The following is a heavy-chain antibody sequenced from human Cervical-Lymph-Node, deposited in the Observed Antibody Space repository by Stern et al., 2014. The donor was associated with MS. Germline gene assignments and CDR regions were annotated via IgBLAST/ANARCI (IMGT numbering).Heavy chain of an antibody. V-gene: IGHV3-30*18. CDR2: ISYDGSSV. CDR3: AKDRRDYGSRGYYAMDV. CDR1: GFTFRSYG. D-gene: IGHD4-17*01. Sequence: VQLVESGGGVVQPGGSLRLSCEASGFTFRSYGMHWVRQAPGKGLEWVAFISYDGSSVYYADSAKGRFTVTRDNLKNTLYLEMNSLRVEGTTVVYYAKDRRDYGSRGYYAMDVWGQGTTVTVSS. J-gene: IGHJ6*02.